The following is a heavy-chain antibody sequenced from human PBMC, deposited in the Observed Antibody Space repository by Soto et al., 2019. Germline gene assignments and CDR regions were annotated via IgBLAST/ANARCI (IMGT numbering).Heavy chain of an antibody. CDR3: ARDRVGGWGLGW. Sequence: QVQLQESGPGLVEPSETLSLTCAVSGGSVTSGHWWVWVRQPPGKGLEYIGEMHHSGSANYNPSLKSRLTISIDKSTNHFSLKLTSVTAADTAVYYCARDRVGGWGLGWWGQGTLITVSS. CDR1: GGSVTSGHW. J-gene: IGHJ4*02. CDR2: MHHSGSA. D-gene: IGHD7-27*01. V-gene: IGHV4-4*02.